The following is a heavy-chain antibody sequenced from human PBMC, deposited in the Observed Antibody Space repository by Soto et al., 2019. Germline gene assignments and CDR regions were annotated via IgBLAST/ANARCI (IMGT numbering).Heavy chain of an antibody. J-gene: IGHJ6*02. Sequence: EVQLVESGGGLVQPGGSLRLSCAGSALTASKNYMSWVRQPPGKGLEWVSVIYSGGTTYYADSVKDRFSISRDNSKSTLYLQMANLRSGDTAVYYCARGGSGSDWDYYGRDVWGQGTTVTVSS. CDR1: ALTASKNY. CDR2: IYSGGTT. CDR3: ARGGSGSDWDYYGRDV. D-gene: IGHD3-10*01. V-gene: IGHV3-66*01.